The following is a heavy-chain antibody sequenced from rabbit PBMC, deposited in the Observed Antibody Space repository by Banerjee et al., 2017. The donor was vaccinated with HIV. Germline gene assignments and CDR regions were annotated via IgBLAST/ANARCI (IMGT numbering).Heavy chain of an antibody. V-gene: IGHV1S40*01. CDR2: IYDGDGST. CDR3: ARNYVGVGGWGYALGL. J-gene: IGHJ6*01. CDR1: GIDFSTYG. Sequence: QSLEESGGDLVKPGASLTLTCTASGIDFSTYGINWVRQAPGKGLEWIAYIYDGDGSTYYASWAKGRFTISKTSSTTVTLQMTSLTAADTATYFCARNYVGVGGWGYALGLWGPGTLVTVS. D-gene: IGHD4-1*01.